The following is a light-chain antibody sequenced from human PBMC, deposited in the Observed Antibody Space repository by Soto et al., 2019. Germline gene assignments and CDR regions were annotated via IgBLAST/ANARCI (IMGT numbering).Light chain of an antibody. V-gene: IGLV1-36*01. CDR3: AAWDDTLNGPV. CDR1: SSNIGNNA. Sequence: QSVLTQPPWLSEAPRQSGTISCSLSSSNIGNNAVNWYQQLPGQAPKLLIYYDDLLASGVSDRFSGSKSGTSASLAISGLQSEDEADYYCAAWDDTLNGPVFGGGTKVTVL. CDR2: YDD. J-gene: IGLJ2*01.